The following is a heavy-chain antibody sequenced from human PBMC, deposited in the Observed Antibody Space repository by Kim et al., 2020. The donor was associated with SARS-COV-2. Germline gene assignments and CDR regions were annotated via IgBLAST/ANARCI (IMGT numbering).Heavy chain of an antibody. CDR3: ARFGGYSDSSARSYYYYGLYG. J-gene: IGHJ6*02. CDR2: IDTAGDT. V-gene: IGHV3-13*04. D-gene: IGHD3-22*01. Sequence: GGSLRLSCAASGFTFSKYDMHWVRQTTGKGLEWVSAIDTAGDTYYSDSVKGRFTISRENAKNSLFLQMKSLRAGDTAVYYCARFGGYSDSSARSYYYYGLYGWGQGTTVTVSS. CDR1: GFTFSKYD.